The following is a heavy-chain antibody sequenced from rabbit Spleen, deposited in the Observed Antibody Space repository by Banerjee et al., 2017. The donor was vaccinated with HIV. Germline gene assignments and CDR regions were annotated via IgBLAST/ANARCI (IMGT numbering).Heavy chain of an antibody. D-gene: IGHD8-1*01. CDR1: GFSFSSSYY. CDR2: IYAGISTNT. V-gene: IGHV1S40*01. CDR3: ARDTGTSFSSYGMDL. J-gene: IGHJ6*01. Sequence: QSLEESGGDLVKPGASLTLTCTASGFSFSSSYYMCWVRQAPGKGLEWIACIYAGISTNTYYANWAKGRFTISKTSSTTVTLQMTSLTAADTATYFCARDTGTSFSSYGMDLWGPGTLVTVS.